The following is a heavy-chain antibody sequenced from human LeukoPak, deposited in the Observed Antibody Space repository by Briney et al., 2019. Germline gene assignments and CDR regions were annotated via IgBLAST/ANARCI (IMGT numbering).Heavy chain of an antibody. CDR3: VRHGPIAAAGYWFDP. V-gene: IGHV4-39*01. CDR1: GGSISSSSYY. D-gene: IGHD6-13*01. Sequence: SETLSLTCTVSGGSISSSSYYWGWIRQPPGKGLEWIGSIYYSGSTYYNPSLKSRVTISVDTSMNQFSLKLSSVTAADTAVYYCVRHGPIAAAGYWFDPWGQGTLVTVSS. J-gene: IGHJ5*02. CDR2: IYYSGST.